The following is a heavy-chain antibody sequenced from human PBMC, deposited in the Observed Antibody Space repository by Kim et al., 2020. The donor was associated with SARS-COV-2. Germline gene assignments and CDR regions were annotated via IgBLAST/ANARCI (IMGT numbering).Heavy chain of an antibody. CDR1: GGSISSSSYY. V-gene: IGHV4-39*07. CDR2: IHYSGST. Sequence: SETLSLTCTVSGGSISSSSYYWGWIRQPPGKGLEWIGSIHYSGSTYYNPSLKSRVTISVDTSKNQFSLKLSSVTAADTAVYYCARGRGYYYDSSGYYY. CDR3: ARGRGYYYDSSGYYY. D-gene: IGHD3-22*01. J-gene: IGHJ6*01.